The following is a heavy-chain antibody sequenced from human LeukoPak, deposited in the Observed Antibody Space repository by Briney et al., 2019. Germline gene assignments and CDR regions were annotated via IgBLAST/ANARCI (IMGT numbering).Heavy chain of an antibody. D-gene: IGHD1-26*01. Sequence: SETLSLTCAVYGGSFSGYYWSWIRQPPGKGLEWIGEINHSGSTNYNPSLKSRVTISVDTSKNQFSLKLSSVTAADTAVYYCARASSGSYAFPFDYWGQGTLVTVSS. CDR1: GGSFSGYY. J-gene: IGHJ4*02. CDR3: ARASSGSYAFPFDY. V-gene: IGHV4-34*01. CDR2: INHSGST.